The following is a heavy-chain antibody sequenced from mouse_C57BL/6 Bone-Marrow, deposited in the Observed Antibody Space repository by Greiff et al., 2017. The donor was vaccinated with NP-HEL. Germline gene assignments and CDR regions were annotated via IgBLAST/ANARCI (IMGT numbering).Heavy chain of an antibody. J-gene: IGHJ1*03. D-gene: IGHD2-9*01. Sequence: VQLKQSGTVLARPGASVKMSCKTSGYTFTSYWMHWVKQRPGQGLEWIGAIYPGNSDTSYNQKFKGKAKLTAVTSASTAYMELSSLTNEDSAVYYCTRRLLWLRHWYIDVWGTGTTVTVSS. CDR3: TRRLLWLRHWYIDV. CDR1: GYTFTSYW. V-gene: IGHV1-5*01. CDR2: IYPGNSDT.